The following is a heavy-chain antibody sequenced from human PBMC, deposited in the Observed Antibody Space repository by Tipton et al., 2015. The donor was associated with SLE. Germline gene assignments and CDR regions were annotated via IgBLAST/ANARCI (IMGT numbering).Heavy chain of an antibody. CDR3: ARVLGAACCWFDP. CDR2: IKQDGREK. D-gene: IGHD3-16*01. CDR1: GFTFSSYW. Sequence: SLRLSCAASGFTFSSYWMSWVRQAPGKGLEWVGNIKQDGREKYYVDSVKGRITLSRDNAKNSLHLPMISLRAEDTAVYYCARVLGAACCWFDPWGQGTLVTVSS. J-gene: IGHJ5*02. V-gene: IGHV3-7*01.